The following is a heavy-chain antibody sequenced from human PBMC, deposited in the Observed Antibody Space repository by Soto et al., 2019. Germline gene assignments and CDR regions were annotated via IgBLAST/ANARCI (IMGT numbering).Heavy chain of an antibody. V-gene: IGHV3-33*01. J-gene: IGHJ3*02. CDR1: GFTFRIYS. CDR3: ARDATFGTKGGSFDI. CDR2: MWYDGTNK. Sequence: PGGSLRLSCAASGFTFRIYSMHWVRQSPGKGLEWVAVMWYDGTNKYYGESVKGRFTISRDNSENTLYLQMNSLRVEDTAVHYCARDATFGTKGGSFDIWGHGTLVTVSS. D-gene: IGHD3-16*01.